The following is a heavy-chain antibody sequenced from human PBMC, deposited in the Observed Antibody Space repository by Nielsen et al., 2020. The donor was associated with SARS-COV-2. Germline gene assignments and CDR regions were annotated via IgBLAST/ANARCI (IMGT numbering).Heavy chain of an antibody. D-gene: IGHD3-3*01. CDR3: ARERFTYYDFWSGYEDAFDI. Sequence: GGSLRLSCAASGFTFSSYWMSWVRQAPGKGLEWVANIKQDGSEKYYVDSVKGRFTISRDNAKNSLYLQMNSLRAEDTAVYYCARERFTYYDFWSGYEDAFDIWGQGTMVTVSS. CDR1: GFTFSSYW. V-gene: IGHV3-7*01. J-gene: IGHJ3*02. CDR2: IKQDGSEK.